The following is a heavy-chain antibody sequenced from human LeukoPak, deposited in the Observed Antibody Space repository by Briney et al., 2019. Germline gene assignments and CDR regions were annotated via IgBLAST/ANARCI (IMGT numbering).Heavy chain of an antibody. V-gene: IGHV1-46*01. CDR1: GYTFTSYY. CDR2: INPSGGST. D-gene: IGHD3-22*01. J-gene: IGHJ4*02. Sequence: ASVKVSCKASGYTFTSYYMHWVRQAPGQGPGQGLEWMGMINPSGGSTTYAQKFQGRVTMTRDTSTSTVYMELSSLRSEDTAVYYCARDLSYYDSSGPPYWGQGTLVTVSS. CDR3: ARDLSYYDSSGPPY.